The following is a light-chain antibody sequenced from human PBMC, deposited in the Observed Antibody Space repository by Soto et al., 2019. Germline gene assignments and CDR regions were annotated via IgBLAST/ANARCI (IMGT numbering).Light chain of an antibody. CDR3: QQRFSWPLT. CDR2: DAS. CDR1: QSIGSE. Sequence: EVVLTQSPATPSLSAGERVTLSCRASQSIGSELAWYQQKPGQAPRLVISDASNRATGIPARFSGSGSATDFTLTISTLEPEDFAIYYCQQRFSWPLTFGQGTRLQ. V-gene: IGKV3-11*01. J-gene: IGKJ5*01.